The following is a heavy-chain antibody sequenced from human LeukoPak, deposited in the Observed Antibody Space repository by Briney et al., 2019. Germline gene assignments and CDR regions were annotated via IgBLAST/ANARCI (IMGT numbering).Heavy chain of an antibody. CDR1: GFAFSSYS. Sequence: GGSLRLSCAASGFAFSSYSMNWVRQAPGKGLEWVSSISSSSSYIYYADSVKGRFTISRDNAKNSLYLQMNSLRAEDTAVYYCAREAQGYSYGYAYYYGMDVWGQGTTVTVSS. CDR3: AREAQGYSYGYAYYYGMDV. V-gene: IGHV3-21*01. J-gene: IGHJ6*02. CDR2: ISSSSSYI. D-gene: IGHD5-18*01.